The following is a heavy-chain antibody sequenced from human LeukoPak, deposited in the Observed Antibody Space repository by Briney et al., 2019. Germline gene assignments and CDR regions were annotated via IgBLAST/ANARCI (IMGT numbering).Heavy chain of an antibody. Sequence: GGSLRLSCAASGFTFSAYAMTSVPQAPGKGLEWVSSIVGNGADTFYTASVKGRFTISRDNSKNTMYLQMNGLRAEDTAVYYCAKGKAYNNLDWFEPWGEGTLVTVSS. J-gene: IGHJ5*02. V-gene: IGHV3-23*01. CDR2: IVGNGADT. CDR3: AKGKAYNNLDWFEP. D-gene: IGHD4-11*01. CDR1: GFTFSAYA.